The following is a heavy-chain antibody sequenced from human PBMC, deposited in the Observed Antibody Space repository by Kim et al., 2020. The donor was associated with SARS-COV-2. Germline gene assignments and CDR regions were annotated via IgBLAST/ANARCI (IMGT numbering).Heavy chain of an antibody. V-gene: IGHV3-74*01. Sequence: GGSLRLSCAASGFTFSSYWMHWVRQAPGKGLVWVSRINSDGSSTSYADSVKGRFTISRDNAKNTLYLQMNSLRAEDTAVYYCARGVTIFGVWFDPWGQGTLVTVSS. CDR1: GFTFSSYW. CDR3: ARGVTIFGVWFDP. J-gene: IGHJ5*02. D-gene: IGHD3-3*01. CDR2: INSDGSST.